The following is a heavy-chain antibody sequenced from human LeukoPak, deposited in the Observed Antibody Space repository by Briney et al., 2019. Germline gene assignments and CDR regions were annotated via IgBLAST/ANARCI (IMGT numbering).Heavy chain of an antibody. D-gene: IGHD3-3*01. Sequence: GGSLRLSCAASGFTFSSYAMSWVRQAPGKGLEWVSAISGSGGSTYYADSVKGRFTISRDNSKNTLYLQMNSLRAEDTAVYYCAKSPIFGVRRELFDYWGQGTLVTVSS. CDR2: ISGSGGST. J-gene: IGHJ4*02. CDR3: AKSPIFGVRRELFDY. CDR1: GFTFSSYA. V-gene: IGHV3-23*01.